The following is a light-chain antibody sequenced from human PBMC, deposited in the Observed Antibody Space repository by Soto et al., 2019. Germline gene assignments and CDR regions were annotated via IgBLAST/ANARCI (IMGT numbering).Light chain of an antibody. V-gene: IGKV3-20*01. Sequence: EIVLTQSLVTLSLSPGERATLSCRASQNIRSSYLAWYQQKPGQAPRLLFYGASNRVTGIPGRLSASGSGADFTLTISRLEPEDFAVYYCQQYGPSLTFGQGTRLEIK. CDR1: QNIRSSY. J-gene: IGKJ5*01. CDR2: GAS. CDR3: QQYGPSLT.